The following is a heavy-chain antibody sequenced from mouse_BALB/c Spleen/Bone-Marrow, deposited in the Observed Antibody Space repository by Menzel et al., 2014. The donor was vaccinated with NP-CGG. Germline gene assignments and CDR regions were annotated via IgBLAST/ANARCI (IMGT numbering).Heavy chain of an antibody. CDR3: SRAYGYDAWFAY. J-gene: IGHJ3*01. Sequence: EVKVVESGGGLVKPGGSLKLSCAVSGFTFSDYYMYWVRQTPETRLEWVATISDGGSYTYYSDSVKGRFTISRDNAKNNLYLQMNSLRSEDTSMYFCSRAYGYDAWFAYWGQGTLVTVSA. CDR2: ISDGGSYT. V-gene: IGHV5-4*02. CDR1: GFTFSDYY. D-gene: IGHD2-2*01.